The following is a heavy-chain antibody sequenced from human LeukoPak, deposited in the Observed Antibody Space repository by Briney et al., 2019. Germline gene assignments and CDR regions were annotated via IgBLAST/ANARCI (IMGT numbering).Heavy chain of an antibody. Sequence: GESLKISCKGSGYFFTSYWIAWVRQMPGKGLEWMGIIYPGDSDTRYSPSFQGQVTISADKSISTAYLQWSSLKASDTAMYYCARLEYCSGGSCYSFVWFDPWGQGTLVTVSS. V-gene: IGHV5-51*01. CDR3: ARLEYCSGGSCYSFVWFDP. J-gene: IGHJ5*02. CDR1: GYFFTSYW. CDR2: IYPGDSDT. D-gene: IGHD2-15*01.